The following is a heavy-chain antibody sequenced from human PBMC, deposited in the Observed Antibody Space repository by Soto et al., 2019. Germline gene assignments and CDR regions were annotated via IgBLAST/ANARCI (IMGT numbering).Heavy chain of an antibody. J-gene: IGHJ5*02. D-gene: IGHD2-15*01. CDR3: ARDLKEYCSDGKCNWFDP. CDR2: ISYSGST. CDR1: GASIPTYY. Sequence: PSETLSLTCTVSGASIPTYYRSWIRQPPGKGLEWIGYISYSGSTDYNPSLKSRVTISFDASKNQISLQVRSATAADAAVYYCARDLKEYCSDGKCNWFDPWGQGTLVTVS. V-gene: IGHV4-59*01.